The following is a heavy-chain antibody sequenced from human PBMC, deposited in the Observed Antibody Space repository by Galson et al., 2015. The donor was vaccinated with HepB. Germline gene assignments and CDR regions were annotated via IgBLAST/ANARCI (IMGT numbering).Heavy chain of an antibody. J-gene: IGHJ3*02. Sequence: ETLSLTCTVSGGSINSSDWWTWVRQAPGQGLEWIGEISDSGITKYNPSLRSRVTMSLDKSKKQVSLILNSVIAADTAVYYCARRRSLCDAFDIWGQGTTVTVSS. D-gene: IGHD2-15*01. CDR3: ARRRSLCDAFDI. CDR1: GGSINSSDW. V-gene: IGHV4-4*02. CDR2: ISDSGIT.